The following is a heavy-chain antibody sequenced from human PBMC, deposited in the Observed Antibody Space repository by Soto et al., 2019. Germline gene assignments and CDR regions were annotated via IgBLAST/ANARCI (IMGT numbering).Heavy chain of an antibody. CDR2: ISSSSSYT. CDR3: ARAYYYDSSGYYSPVWFDP. V-gene: IGHV3-11*06. CDR1: GFTFSDYY. D-gene: IGHD3-22*01. J-gene: IGHJ5*02. Sequence: GSLRLSCAASGFTFSDYYMSWIRQAPGKGLEWVSYISSSSSYTNYADSVKGRFTISRDNAKNSLYLQMNSLRAEDTAVYYCARAYYYDSSGYYSPVWFDPWGQGTLVTVSS.